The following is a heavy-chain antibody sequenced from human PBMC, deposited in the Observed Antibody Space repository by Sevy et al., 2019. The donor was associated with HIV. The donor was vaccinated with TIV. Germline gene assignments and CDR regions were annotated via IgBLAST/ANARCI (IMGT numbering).Heavy chain of an antibody. CDR2: IYYSGST. Sequence: SETLSLTCSVSGGSISGNFWTWIRQPPGKGLEWIGYIYYSGSTKSNPSLKSRVSISLDTSKNQFSLRLNSVTAADTAVYYCASGSGSYYDAFHIWCQGTMVTVSS. J-gene: IGHJ3*02. CDR3: ASGSGSYYDAFHI. V-gene: IGHV4-59*01. D-gene: IGHD1-26*01. CDR1: GGSISGNF.